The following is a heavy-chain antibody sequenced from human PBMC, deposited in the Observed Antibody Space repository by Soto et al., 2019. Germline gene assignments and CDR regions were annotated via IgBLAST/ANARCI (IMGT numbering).Heavy chain of an antibody. CDR3: ARGRRYCSGGSCNFFFDY. CDR2: MNPNSGNT. J-gene: IGHJ4*02. Sequence: ASVKVSCKASGYTFTSYGISWVRQAPGQGLEWMGWMNPNSGNTGYAQKFQGRVTMTRNTSISTAYMELSSLRSEDTAVYYCARGRRYCSGGSCNFFFDYWGQGTLVTVPS. CDR1: GYTFTSYG. V-gene: IGHV1-8*02. D-gene: IGHD2-15*01.